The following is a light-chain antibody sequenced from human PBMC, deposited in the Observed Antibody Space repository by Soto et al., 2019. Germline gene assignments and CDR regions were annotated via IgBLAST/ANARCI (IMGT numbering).Light chain of an antibody. J-gene: IGKJ1*01. V-gene: IGKV4-1*01. CDR1: QSVLYTSKKKNS. Sequence: DIVMTQAPDSLAVSLGERATINCKSSQSVLYTSKKKNSLAWYQQKPGQPPKLLSYWASTRESGVPDRFSGSGSETDFTLTISTLQAEDVAIYYCQQYYDNPWTCGQATKVEIK. CDR2: WAS. CDR3: QQYYDNPWT.